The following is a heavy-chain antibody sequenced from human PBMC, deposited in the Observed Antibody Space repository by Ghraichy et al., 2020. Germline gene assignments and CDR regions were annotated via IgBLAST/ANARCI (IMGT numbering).Heavy chain of an antibody. J-gene: IGHJ4*02. V-gene: IGHV4-59*13. D-gene: IGHD3-3*01. CDR2: IYSGGKYGVRA. CDR1: GGSISTYY. CDR3: ARGSLYDFWSGYSYHIDY. Sequence: SETLSLTCTVSGGSISTYYWSWVRQSPGEGLEWSAHIYSGGKYGVRARYNPSLESRLSISLDTSNDQFSLRLSSLTAADSAIYYCARGSLYDFWSGYSYHIDYWGQGILVSVSS.